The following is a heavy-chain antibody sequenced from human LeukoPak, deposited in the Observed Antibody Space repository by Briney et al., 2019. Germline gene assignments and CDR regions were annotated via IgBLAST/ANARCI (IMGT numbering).Heavy chain of an antibody. Sequence: PGGSLRLSCAASGFTFSSYAMSWVRQAPGKGLEWVSAISGSGGSTYYADSVKGRFTISRDNSKNTLYLQMNSLRAEDTAVYYCAKDLVPYYYDSSGGNPWCYFDYWGQGTLVTVSS. CDR3: AKDLVPYYYDSSGGNPWCYFDY. CDR2: ISGSGGST. CDR1: GFTFSSYA. V-gene: IGHV3-23*01. J-gene: IGHJ4*02. D-gene: IGHD3-22*01.